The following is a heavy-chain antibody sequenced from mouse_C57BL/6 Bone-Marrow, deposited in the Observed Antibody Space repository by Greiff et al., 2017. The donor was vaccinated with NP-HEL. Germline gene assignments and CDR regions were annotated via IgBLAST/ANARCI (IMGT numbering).Heavy chain of an antibody. D-gene: IGHD1-1*01. J-gene: IGHJ4*01. CDR1: GYTFTSYG. Sequence: VQLKQSGAELVRPGSSVKMSCKTSGYTFTSYGINWVKQRPGQGLEWIGYISIGNGYTEYNEKFKGKATLTSDTSSSTAYLQLSSLTSEDSAIYFCARWLLLREGMDYWGQGTSVTVSS. V-gene: IGHV1-58*01. CDR2: ISIGNGYT. CDR3: ARWLLLREGMDY.